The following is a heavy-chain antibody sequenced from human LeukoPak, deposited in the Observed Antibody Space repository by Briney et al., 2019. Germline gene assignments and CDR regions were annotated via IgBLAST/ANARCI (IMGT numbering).Heavy chain of an antibody. CDR2: ISYDGNNK. CDR3: AKVLSRYANDAFDI. Sequence: GGFLRLSCAASGFTFSSYGMHWVRQAPGKGLEWVAVISYDGNNKYYADSVKGRFTISRDNSKNTLYLQMNSLRAEDTAVYYCAKVLSRYANDAFDIWGQGTMVTVSS. J-gene: IGHJ3*02. V-gene: IGHV3-30*18. CDR1: GFTFSSYG. D-gene: IGHD2-2*01.